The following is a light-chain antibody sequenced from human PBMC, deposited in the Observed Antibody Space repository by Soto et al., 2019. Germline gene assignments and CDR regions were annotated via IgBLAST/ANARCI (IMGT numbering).Light chain of an antibody. CDR1: SSDIGGYHF. Sequence: QSALTQPPSASVSPGQSVAISCTGTSSDIGGYHFVSWYQQHPGKAPKPMIYDVTKRPSGVPDRFSGSKSGNTATLIVSGRQAEDDDDDYCSSHGGSNTPQVFGPGTKLTVL. CDR3: SSHGGSNTPQV. J-gene: IGLJ1*01. V-gene: IGLV2-8*01. CDR2: DVT.